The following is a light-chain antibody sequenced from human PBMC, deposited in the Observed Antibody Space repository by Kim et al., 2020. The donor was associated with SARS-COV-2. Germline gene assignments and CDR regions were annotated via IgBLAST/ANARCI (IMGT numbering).Light chain of an antibody. CDR2: SAA. Sequence: DIQMTQSPSSLSASVGDRVTMSCRASQSIGTYFNWYQQKPGKAPKLLIRSAASLQSGVPSRFSGSGSGTDFTLTIGSLQLEDFATYYCQQSFSTPLPFGQGTKVDIK. J-gene: IGKJ1*01. CDR3: QQSFSTPLP. CDR1: QSIGTY. V-gene: IGKV1-39*01.